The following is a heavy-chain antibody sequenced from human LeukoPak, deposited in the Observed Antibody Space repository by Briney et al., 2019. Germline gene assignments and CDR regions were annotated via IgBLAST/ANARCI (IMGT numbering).Heavy chain of an antibody. D-gene: IGHD3-16*01. CDR1: GFIFSNRF. J-gene: IGHJ4*02. Sequence: GGSLRLSCAASGFIFSNRFMSWVRQAPGKRLEWVSSISADGGNIYYADSVKGRFTISRGNSKNTLFLQMSSLRAEDTAIYYCAKWPEGAMDYFDYWGQGTLVTVSS. V-gene: IGHV3-23*01. CDR3: AKWPEGAMDYFDY. CDR2: ISADGGNI.